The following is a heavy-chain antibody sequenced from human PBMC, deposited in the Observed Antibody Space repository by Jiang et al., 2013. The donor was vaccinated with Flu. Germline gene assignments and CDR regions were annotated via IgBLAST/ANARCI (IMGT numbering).Heavy chain of an antibody. CDR2: INAGNGNT. V-gene: IGHV1-3*01. Sequence: SGAEVKKPGASVKVSCKASGYTFTSYAMHWVRQAPGQRLEWMGWINAGNGNTKYSQKFQGRVTITRDTSASTAYMELSSLRPEDTAVYYCARDIGSSLTSWFDPWGQGTLVTVSS. D-gene: IGHD6-13*01. CDR1: GYTFTSYA. J-gene: IGHJ5*02. CDR3: ARDIGSSLTSWFDP.